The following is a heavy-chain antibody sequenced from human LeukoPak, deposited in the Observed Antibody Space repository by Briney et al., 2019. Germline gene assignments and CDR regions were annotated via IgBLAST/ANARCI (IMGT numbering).Heavy chain of an antibody. CDR2: IYYSGST. CDR3: ARSRDFWSGYNAFDI. CDR1: GGSISSYY. Sequence: KPSETLPLTCTVSGGSISSYYWSWIRQPPGKGLEWIGYIYYSGSTNYNPSLKSRVTISVDTSKNQFSLKLSSVTAADTAVYYCARSRDFWSGYNAFDIWGQGTMVTVSS. V-gene: IGHV4-59*01. D-gene: IGHD3-3*01. J-gene: IGHJ3*02.